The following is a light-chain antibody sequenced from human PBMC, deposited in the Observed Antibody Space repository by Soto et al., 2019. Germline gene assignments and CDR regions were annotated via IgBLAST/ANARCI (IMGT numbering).Light chain of an antibody. Sequence: EIVLTQSPATLSLSPGERATLSCRASQSVNHYLIWYQQKPGQAPRLLIYDTSNRATGIPARFTSSGSGTDFTLTISSLEPEDFAVYYCQQRSNWPYTFGQGTKLEIK. CDR3: QQRSNWPYT. J-gene: IGKJ2*01. V-gene: IGKV3-11*01. CDR1: QSVNHY. CDR2: DTS.